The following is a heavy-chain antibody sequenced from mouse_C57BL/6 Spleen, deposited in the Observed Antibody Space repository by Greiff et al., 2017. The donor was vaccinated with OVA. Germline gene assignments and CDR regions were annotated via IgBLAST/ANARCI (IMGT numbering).Heavy chain of an antibody. J-gene: IGHJ3*01. V-gene: IGHV1-61*01. CDR1: GYTFTSYW. CDR3: ARWTAQAPFAY. Sequence: VQLQQPGAELVRPGSSVKLSCKASGYTFTSYWMVWVKQRPGQGLEWIGNIYPSDSETHYNQKFKDKATLTVDKSSSTAYMQLSSLTSEDSAVYYCARWTAQAPFAYWGQGTLVTVSA. CDR2: IYPSDSET. D-gene: IGHD3-2*02.